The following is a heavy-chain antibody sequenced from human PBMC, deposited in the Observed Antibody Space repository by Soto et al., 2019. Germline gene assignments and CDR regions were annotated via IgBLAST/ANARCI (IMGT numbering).Heavy chain of an antibody. CDR2: ISYDGSNK. Sequence: QVQLVESGGGVVQPGRSLRLSCAASGFTFSSYGMHWVRQAPGKGLEWVAVISYDGSNKYYADSVKGRFTISRDNSKNTLYLQMNSLRAEDTVVYYCAKGEAAPTGNYYYYGMDVWGLGTTVTVSS. J-gene: IGHJ6*02. CDR3: AKGEAAPTGNYYYYGMDV. CDR1: GFTFSSYG. D-gene: IGHD2-15*01. V-gene: IGHV3-30*18.